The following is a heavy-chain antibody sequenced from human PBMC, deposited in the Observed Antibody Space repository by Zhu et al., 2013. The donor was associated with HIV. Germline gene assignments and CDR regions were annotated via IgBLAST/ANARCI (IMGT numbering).Heavy chain of an antibody. CDR3: ARDVGIVGTSRYYYYMDV. J-gene: IGHJ6*03. CDR1: GYTFTGYY. V-gene: IGHV1-2*02. D-gene: IGHD1-26*01. Sequence: KPGASVKVSCKASGYTFTGYYLHWVRQAPGQGLQWMGWINPNSGGTNHAQKFQGRVTMTRDTSISTAYMELSRVRSDDTAVYYCARDVGIVGTSRYYYYMDVWGKGTTVTVSS. CDR2: INPNSGGT.